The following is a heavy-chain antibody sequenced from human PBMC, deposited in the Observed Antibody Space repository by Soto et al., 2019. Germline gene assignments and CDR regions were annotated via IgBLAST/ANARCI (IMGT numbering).Heavy chain of an antibody. CDR3: ARDLAIYSGKFDYGLDV. CDR2: IGTGGTPI. CDR1: GFTFSNYE. Sequence: EVQLVESGGGLVQAGGSLRLFCAVSGFTFSNYEMNWVRQAPGKGLEWVSYIGTGGTPIYYADSVMGRFTISRDNAKNSLYLQMNSLRAEDTAVYYCARDLAIYSGKFDYGLDVWGQGTTVTVSS. V-gene: IGHV3-48*03. J-gene: IGHJ6*02. D-gene: IGHD4-4*01.